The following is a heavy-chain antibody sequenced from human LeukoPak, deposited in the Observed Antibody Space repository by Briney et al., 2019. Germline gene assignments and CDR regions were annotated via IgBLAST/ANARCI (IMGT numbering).Heavy chain of an antibody. V-gene: IGHV3-21*06. Sequence: GGSLRLSCAASGFTFSGFYMNWVRQAPGKGLEWVSTISGSTIYIYYADSVKGRFTISRDNAKNSLSLQMNSLRAEGTAVYYCARVRCSRGTCYLDYWGQGTLVTVSS. CDR1: GFTFSGFY. CDR2: ISGSTIYI. CDR3: ARVRCSRGTCYLDY. D-gene: IGHD2-15*01. J-gene: IGHJ4*02.